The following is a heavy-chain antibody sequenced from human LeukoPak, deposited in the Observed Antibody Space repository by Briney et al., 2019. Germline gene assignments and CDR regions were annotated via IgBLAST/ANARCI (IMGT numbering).Heavy chain of an antibody. J-gene: IGHJ4*02. CDR1: GFTFSSYW. D-gene: IGHD4-23*01. V-gene: IGHV3-7*03. Sequence: GGSLRLSCAASGFTFSSYWMSWVRQAPGKGLEWVANIKQDGSEKYYVDSVKGRFTISRDNAKNSLYLQMNSLRADDTAVYYCARHLHLTVVTPVDYWGQGTLVTVSS. CDR3: ARHLHLTVVTPVDY. CDR2: IKQDGSEK.